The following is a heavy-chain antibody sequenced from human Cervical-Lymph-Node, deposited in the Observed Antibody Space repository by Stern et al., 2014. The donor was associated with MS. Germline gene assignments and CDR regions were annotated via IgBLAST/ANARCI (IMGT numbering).Heavy chain of an antibody. CDR1: GDSFSGYY. Sequence: QVQLQQWGAGLLKPSETLSLTCAVSGDSFSGYYWSWIRQPPGKGLEWIGEISHGGSPKYNPSLESRATISVDTSKSHFSLRLSSVTAADTAVYYCARGKTRYYYYGLDVWGQGTTVTVS. CDR2: ISHGGSP. D-gene: IGHD4-23*01. V-gene: IGHV4-34*01. J-gene: IGHJ6*02. CDR3: ARGKTRYYYYGLDV.